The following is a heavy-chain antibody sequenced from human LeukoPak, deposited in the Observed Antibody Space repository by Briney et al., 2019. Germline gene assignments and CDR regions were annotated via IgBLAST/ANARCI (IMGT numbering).Heavy chain of an antibody. D-gene: IGHD3-3*01. CDR1: GFTFSSYA. J-gene: IGHJ4*02. V-gene: IGHV3-23*01. CDR2: ISGSGGST. Sequence: XXLSCAAXGFTFSSYAMSWVRQAPGKGLEWVSAISGSGGSTYYADSVKGRFTISRDNSKNTLYLQMNSLRAEDTAVYYCAKAVYYDFWSGYFFDYWGQGTLVTVSS. CDR3: AKAVYYDFWSGYFFDY.